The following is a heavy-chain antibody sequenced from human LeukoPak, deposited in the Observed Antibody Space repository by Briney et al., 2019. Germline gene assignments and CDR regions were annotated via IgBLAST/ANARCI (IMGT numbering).Heavy chain of an antibody. D-gene: IGHD6-13*01. J-gene: IGHJ4*02. CDR2: VQQEGSEK. CDR3: ATTLNIATAAYF. CDR1: GVNNYA. Sequence: PGGSLRLSCAVSGVNNYAISWVRQAPGKGLEWVANVQQEGSEKYYVDSVRGRFTISRDNAKNSVYLQMNSLRAEDTATYYCATTLNIATAAYFWGQGTLVTASS. V-gene: IGHV3-7*01.